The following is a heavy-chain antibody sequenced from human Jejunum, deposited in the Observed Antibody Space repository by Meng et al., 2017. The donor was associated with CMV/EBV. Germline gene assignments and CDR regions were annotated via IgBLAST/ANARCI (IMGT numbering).Heavy chain of an antibody. D-gene: IGHD6-19*01. CDR1: RSTFPTHW. CDR3: ARLIPQWLGLDY. CDR2: IYPGDSNI. Sequence: KGSRSTFPTHWIAWVRQMPGKGLEWMGIIYPGDSNIRYSPSFQGQVTISADKSINTAYLQWNSLKASDTAIYYCARLIPQWLGLDYWGQGTPVTVSS. J-gene: IGHJ4*02. V-gene: IGHV5-51*01.